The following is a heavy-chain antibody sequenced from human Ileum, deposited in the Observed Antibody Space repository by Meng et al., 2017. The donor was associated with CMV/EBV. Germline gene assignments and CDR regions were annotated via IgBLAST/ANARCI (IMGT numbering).Heavy chain of an antibody. CDR1: GGSVTSHW. D-gene: IGHD6-13*01. CDR2: IYITGRT. CDR3: TRDLLVAAAAVFDS. J-gene: IGHJ4*02. Sequence: QVHLLESGQGLVKPSGTLSLTCTVSGGSVTSHWWSWSRQYAGKGLEWIGRIYITGRTNYNPSLKSRVTLSIDKSKDQFSLRLNSATAADTAVYYCTRDLLVAAAAVFDSWGQGTLVTVSS. V-gene: IGHV4-4*07.